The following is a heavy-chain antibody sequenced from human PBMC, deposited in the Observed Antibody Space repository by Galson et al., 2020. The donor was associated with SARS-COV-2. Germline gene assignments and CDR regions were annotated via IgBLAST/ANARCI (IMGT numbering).Heavy chain of an antibody. CDR2: INHSGST. D-gene: IGHD2-8*01. V-gene: IGHV4-59*01. Sequence: SETLSLTCSVFGDSITNYYWSWIRQPPGKGLEWIAYINHSGSTNTHPSLTSRVTISADVSQNQFSLRLSSVTAADTAIYYCARVPNVWSPHSRWYFDLWGRGTLVTVSS. CDR1: GDSITNYY. J-gene: IGHJ2*01. CDR3: ARVPNVWSPHSRWYFDL.